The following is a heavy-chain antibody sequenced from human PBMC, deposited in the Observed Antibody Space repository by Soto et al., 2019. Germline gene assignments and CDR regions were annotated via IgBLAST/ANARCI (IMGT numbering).Heavy chain of an antibody. V-gene: IGHV4-39*01. J-gene: IGHJ5*02. CDR3: ARHHTIFGVVNQRTYNWFDP. CDR1: GGSISSSSYY. Sequence: SETLSLTCTVSGGSISSSSYYWGWIRQPPGKGLEWIGSIYYSGSTYYNPSLKSRVTISVDTSKNQFSLKLSSVTAADTAVYYCARHHTIFGVVNQRTYNWFDPWGQGTLVTVSS. CDR2: IYYSGST. D-gene: IGHD3-3*01.